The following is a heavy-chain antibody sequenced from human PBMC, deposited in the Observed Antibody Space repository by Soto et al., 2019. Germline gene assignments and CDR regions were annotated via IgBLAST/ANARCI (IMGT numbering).Heavy chain of an antibody. J-gene: IGHJ6*02. CDR3: ARDESSITMVRGVIPSSGDYYYGVDV. V-gene: IGHV1-69*13. D-gene: IGHD3-10*01. Sequence: SVKVSCKASGGTFSSYAISWVRQAPGQGLEWMGGIIPIFGTANYAQKFQGRVTITADESTSTAYTELSSLRSEDTAVYYCARDESSITMVRGVIPSSGDYYYGVDVWGQGTTVTVSS. CDR2: IIPIFGTA. CDR1: GGTFSSYA.